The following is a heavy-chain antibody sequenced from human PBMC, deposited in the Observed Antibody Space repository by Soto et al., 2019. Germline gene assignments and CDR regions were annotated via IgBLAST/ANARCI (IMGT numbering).Heavy chain of an antibody. Sequence: EVQLLESGGGWVHPGGSLRLSCAASGFTFSSYAMSWVRQAPGKGLEWVSGISGSGGASNHADSVKGRFTISRDSPKNTLYLQMNSLKVEDTAVYYCAKDKAAGLENDAFDVWGQGTMVIVSS. CDR2: ISGSGGAS. CDR3: AKDKAAGLENDAFDV. D-gene: IGHD6-13*01. V-gene: IGHV3-23*01. CDR1: GFTFSSYA. J-gene: IGHJ3*01.